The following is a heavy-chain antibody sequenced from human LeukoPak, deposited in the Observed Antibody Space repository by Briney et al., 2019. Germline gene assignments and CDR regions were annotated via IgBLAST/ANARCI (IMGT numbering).Heavy chain of an antibody. V-gene: IGHV3-23*01. J-gene: IGHJ5*02. CDR3: AKQGPTAAGNNWFDP. Sequence: GGSLRLSCAVSGFTFSSYAMSWVRQAPGKGLEWISIISGSGGTTYYADSVKGRFTISRDNSKNTLYLQMNSLRADDTAVYYCAKQGPTAAGNNWFDPWGQGTLVTVSS. CDR2: ISGSGGTT. CDR1: GFTFSSYA. D-gene: IGHD6-13*01.